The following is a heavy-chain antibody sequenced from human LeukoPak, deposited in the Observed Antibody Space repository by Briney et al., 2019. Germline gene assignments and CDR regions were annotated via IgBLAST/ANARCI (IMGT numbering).Heavy chain of an antibody. CDR3: AKDGTLDSSGYYDFDY. CDR2: IRYDGSNK. J-gene: IGHJ4*02. Sequence: GGSLRLSCAASGFTFGSYGMHWVRQAPGKGLEWVAFIRYDGSNKYYADSVKGRFTISRDNSKNTLYLQMNSLRAEDTAVYYCAKDGTLDSSGYYDFDYWGQGTLVTVSS. D-gene: IGHD3-22*01. CDR1: GFTFGSYG. V-gene: IGHV3-30*02.